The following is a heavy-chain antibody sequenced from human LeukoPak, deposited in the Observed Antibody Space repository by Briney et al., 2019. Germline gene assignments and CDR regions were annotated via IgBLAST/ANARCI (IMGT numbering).Heavy chain of an antibody. Sequence: PSETLSLTCTVSGASISSYYWSWIRQPPGEGLEWIGYIHDIGSTNYNPSLKSRVTMSVDKPNNQFSLNLTSVTPAGTAVYYCARTSDFWSGLFHFDHWGQGTLVTVSS. CDR3: ARTSDFWSGLFHFDH. CDR2: IHDIGST. CDR1: GASISSYY. D-gene: IGHD3-3*01. V-gene: IGHV4-59*01. J-gene: IGHJ4*02.